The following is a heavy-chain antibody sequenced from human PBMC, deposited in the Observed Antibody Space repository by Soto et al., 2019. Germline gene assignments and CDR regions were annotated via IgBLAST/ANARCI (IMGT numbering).Heavy chain of an antibody. Sequence: QVQLVESGGGVVQPGRSLRLSCAASGFTFSSYGMHWVRQAPGKGLEWVAVIWYDGSNKYYADSVKGRFTISRDNSKNTLYLQMKSVRAEDAAVYYCARGDDWSGDEGYYYYCGMDVWGQGTTVTVSS. V-gene: IGHV3-33*01. CDR3: ARGDDWSGDEGYYYYCGMDV. J-gene: IGHJ6*02. CDR2: IWYDGSNK. CDR1: GFTFSSYG. D-gene: IGHD3-9*01.